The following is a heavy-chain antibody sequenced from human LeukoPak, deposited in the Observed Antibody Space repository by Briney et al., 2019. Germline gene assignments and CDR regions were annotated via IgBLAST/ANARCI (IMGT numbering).Heavy chain of an antibody. CDR1: GFTFSSYS. J-gene: IGHJ3*02. D-gene: IGHD1-26*01. Sequence: GGSLRLSCAASGFTFSSYSMNWVRQAPGKGLEWVSYISSSSSTIYYADSVKGRFTISRDNAKNSLYLQMNSLRAEDTAVYYCARIKWELGAAFDIWGQGTMVTVSS. V-gene: IGHV3-48*01. CDR2: ISSSSSTI. CDR3: ARIKWELGAAFDI.